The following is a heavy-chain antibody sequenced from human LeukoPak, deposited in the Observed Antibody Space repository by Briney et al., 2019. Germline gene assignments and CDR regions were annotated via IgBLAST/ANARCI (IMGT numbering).Heavy chain of an antibody. J-gene: IGHJ6*03. CDR1: GFTFSSYG. V-gene: IGHV3-33*06. CDR2: IWYDGSNK. Sequence: GRSLRLSCAASGFTFSSYGMHWVRQAPGKGLEWVAVIWYDGSNKYYADSVKGRFTISRDNSKNTLYLQMNSLRAEDTAVYYCAKDLNHYYMDVWGKGTTVTVSS. CDR3: AKDLNHYYMDV.